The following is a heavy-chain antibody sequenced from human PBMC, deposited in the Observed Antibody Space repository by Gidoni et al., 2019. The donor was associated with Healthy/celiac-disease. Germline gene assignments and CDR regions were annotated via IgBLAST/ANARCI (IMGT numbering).Heavy chain of an antibody. CDR1: GFTFSSYS. D-gene: IGHD4-17*01. V-gene: IGHV3-21*01. CDR2: ISSRSSYI. CDR3: ARDLSVPGYGDYRGPHDY. Sequence: EVQLVESGGGLVKPGGSLRLSCAASGFTFSSYSMNWVRQAPGQGLEWVSSISSRSSYIYYADSVKGRFTISRDNAKNSLYLQMNSLRAEDTAVYYCARDLSVPGYGDYRGPHDYWGQGTLVTVSS. J-gene: IGHJ4*02.